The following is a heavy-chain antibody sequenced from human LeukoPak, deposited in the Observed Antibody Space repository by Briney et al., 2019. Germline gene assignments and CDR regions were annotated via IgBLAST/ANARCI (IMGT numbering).Heavy chain of an antibody. CDR3: ASGSY. J-gene: IGHJ4*02. Sequence: GGSLRLSCADSGFSFSTCGMSWVRQAPGKGLEWVSVIYSGGSTYYADSVKGRFTISRDNSKNTLYLQMNSLRAEDTAVYYCASGSYWGQGTLVTVSS. CDR1: GFSFSTCG. D-gene: IGHD3-10*01. CDR2: IYSGGST. V-gene: IGHV3-53*01.